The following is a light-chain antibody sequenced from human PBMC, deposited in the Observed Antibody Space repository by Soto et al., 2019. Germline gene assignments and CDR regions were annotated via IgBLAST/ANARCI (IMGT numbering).Light chain of an antibody. J-gene: IGKJ1*01. V-gene: IGKV3-20*01. CDR3: QQFGTSPLWT. CDR1: QSVNSNY. CDR2: ETS. Sequence: EIVLTQSPGTLSLSPGERATLSCRASQSVNSNYLAWYQQKPGQAPRLLMYETSTRATGIPDRFCGSGSVTDFTLSISRLWPEDFAVYFCQQFGTSPLWTFGQGTKVEMK.